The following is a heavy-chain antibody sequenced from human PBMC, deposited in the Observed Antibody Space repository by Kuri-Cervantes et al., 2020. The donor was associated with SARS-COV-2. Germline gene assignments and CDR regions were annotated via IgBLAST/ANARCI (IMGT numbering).Heavy chain of an antibody. J-gene: IGHJ4*02. CDR1: GFTFSSYS. Sequence: GESLKISCEASGFTFSSYSMNWVRQAPGKGLEWVSSISSSSSYIYYADSVKGRFTISRDNAKNSLYLQMNSLRAEDTAVYYCVRDRSFTPDYWGQGTLVTVSS. D-gene: IGHD3-10*01. V-gene: IGHV3-21*01. CDR2: ISSSSSYI. CDR3: VRDRSFTPDY.